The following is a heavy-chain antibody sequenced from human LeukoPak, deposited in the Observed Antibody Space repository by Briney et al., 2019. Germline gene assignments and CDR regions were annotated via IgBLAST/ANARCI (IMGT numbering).Heavy chain of an antibody. CDR2: MSSSSSYI. Sequence: GGSLRLSCAASGFTFSNYGMNWVRQAPGKGLEWVSFMSSSSSYIYYADSVKGRFTISRDNAKNSLYLQMNSLRAEDTATYYCARLSSGWSMDYYYGMDVWGQGTTVTVSS. J-gene: IGHJ6*02. CDR1: GFTFSNYG. D-gene: IGHD6-19*01. V-gene: IGHV3-21*01. CDR3: ARLSSGWSMDYYYGMDV.